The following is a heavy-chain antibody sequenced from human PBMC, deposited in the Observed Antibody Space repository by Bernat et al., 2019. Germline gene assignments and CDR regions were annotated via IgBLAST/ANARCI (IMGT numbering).Heavy chain of an antibody. Sequence: QVTLRESGPALVKPTQTLTLTCTFSGFSLSTSGMCVSWIRQPPGKALEWLARIDWDDDKYYSTSLKTRLTISKDTSKNQVVLTMTNMDPVDTATYYCERISCRSEGGWKEPYYYYYGMDVWGQGTTVTVSS. CDR3: ERISCRSEGGWKEPYYYYYGMDV. CDR2: IDWDDDK. CDR1: GFSLSTSGMC. D-gene: IGHD6-19*01. V-gene: IGHV2-70*15. J-gene: IGHJ6*02.